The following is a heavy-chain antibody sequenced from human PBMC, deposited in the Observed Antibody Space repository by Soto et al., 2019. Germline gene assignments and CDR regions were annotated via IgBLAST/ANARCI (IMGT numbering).Heavy chain of an antibody. D-gene: IGHD6-13*01. J-gene: IGHJ4*02. CDR1: GFTFSSYS. CDR2: ISSSSSTI. V-gene: IGHV3-48*01. Sequence: GGSLRLSCAASGFTFSSYSMNWVRQAPGKGLEWVSYISSSSSTIYYADSVKGRFTISRDNAKNSLYRQMNSLRAEDTAVYYCARDYSSSYYDYWGQGTLVTVSS. CDR3: ARDYSSSYYDY.